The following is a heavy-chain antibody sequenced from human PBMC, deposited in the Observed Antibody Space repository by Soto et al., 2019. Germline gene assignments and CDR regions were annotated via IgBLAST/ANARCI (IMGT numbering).Heavy chain of an antibody. V-gene: IGHV3-33*01. CDR2: IWYDGSNK. D-gene: IGHD6-19*01. J-gene: IGHJ4*02. CDR3: ARTNSSGFYFDE. CDR1: GFTFSSYG. Sequence: GGSLRLSCAASGFTFSSYGMHWVRQAPGKGLEWVAVIWYDGSNKYYADSVKGRFTISRDNSKNTLYLQMNSLRAEDTAVYDCARTNSSGFYFDEWGQGTLVTVSS.